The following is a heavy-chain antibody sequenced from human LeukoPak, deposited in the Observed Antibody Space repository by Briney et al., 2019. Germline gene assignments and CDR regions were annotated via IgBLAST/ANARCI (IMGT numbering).Heavy chain of an antibody. V-gene: IGHV3-48*03. D-gene: IGHD5-12*01. CDR3: AREAYSGYDPDAFDI. Sequence: GGSLRLSCAASGFTFSSYEMNWVRQAPGKGLEWVSYISSSGSTIYYADSVKGRFTISRDNAKNSLYLQMNSLRVEDTALYYCAREAYSGYDPDAFDIWGQGTMVTVSP. J-gene: IGHJ3*02. CDR2: ISSSGSTI. CDR1: GFTFSSYE.